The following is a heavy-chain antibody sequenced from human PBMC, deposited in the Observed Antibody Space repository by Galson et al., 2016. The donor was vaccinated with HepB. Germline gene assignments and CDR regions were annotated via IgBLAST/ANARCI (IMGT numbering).Heavy chain of an antibody. J-gene: IGHJ3*02. Sequence: SLRLSCAASGFTVSDHYMNWVRQAPGKGLEWVSVIYSADRTNYADSVKGRFTISRDNSKNTLYLQMESLMCDDTAVYYCARAVSPRFDPLDAFDIWGQGTIVSVSS. V-gene: IGHV3-66*02. CDR1: GFTVSDHY. CDR3: ARAVSPRFDPLDAFDI. D-gene: IGHD5/OR15-5a*01. CDR2: IYSADRT.